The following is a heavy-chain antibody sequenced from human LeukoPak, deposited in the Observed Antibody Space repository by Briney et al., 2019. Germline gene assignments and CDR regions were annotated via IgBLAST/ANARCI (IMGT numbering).Heavy chain of an antibody. Sequence: GASVKVSCKASGYTFTDHFLHWVRQAPGQGLEWMGWVNSNTGATQYAQKFQGRVTMTRDTSITTSYMDLSRLTSDDTAVYFCVRENIVAMRWFDPWGRGTLVTVSS. CDR1: GYTFTDHF. J-gene: IGHJ5*02. CDR2: VNSNTGAT. V-gene: IGHV1-2*02. CDR3: VRENIVAMRWFDP. D-gene: IGHD5-12*01.